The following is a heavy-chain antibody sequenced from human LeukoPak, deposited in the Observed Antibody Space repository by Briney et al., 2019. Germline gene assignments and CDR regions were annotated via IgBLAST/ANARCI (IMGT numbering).Heavy chain of an antibody. CDR1: GYTFTSYG. D-gene: IGHD3-22*01. Sequence: ASVKVSCKASGYTFTSYGISWVRQAPGQGLEWMGWISAYSGNTNYAQKLQGRVTMTTDTSTSTAYMELRSLRSDDTAVYYCAREPHYYDSSGSNDAFDIWGQRTMVTVSS. CDR2: ISAYSGNT. CDR3: AREPHYYDSSGSNDAFDI. J-gene: IGHJ3*02. V-gene: IGHV1-18*01.